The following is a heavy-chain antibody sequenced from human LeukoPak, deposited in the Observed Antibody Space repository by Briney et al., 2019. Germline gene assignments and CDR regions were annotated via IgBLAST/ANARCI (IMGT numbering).Heavy chain of an antibody. V-gene: IGHV1-69*13. CDR3: ARYSGSHFAL. J-gene: IGHJ3*01. D-gene: IGHD1-26*01. CDR1: GGTFSSYA. CDR2: IIPIFGTA. Sequence: ASVKVSCKASGGTFSSYAISWVRQAPGQGLEWMGGIIPIFGTANYAQKFQGRVTITADESTSTAYMELSSLRFEDTAVYYCARYSGSHFALWGQGTMVTVSS.